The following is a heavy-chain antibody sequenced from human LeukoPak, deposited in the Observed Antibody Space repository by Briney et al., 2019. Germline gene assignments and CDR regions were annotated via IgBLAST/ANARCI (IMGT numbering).Heavy chain of an antibody. Sequence: ASVKVSCKASGYTFTGYYMHWVRQAPGQGLEWMGCINPNSGGTNYAQKFQGRVTMTRDTSISTAYMELSRLRSDDTAVYYCARDGDDSSGSDLDYWGQGTLVTVSS. CDR1: GYTFTGYY. J-gene: IGHJ4*02. V-gene: IGHV1-2*02. CDR2: INPNSGGT. D-gene: IGHD3-22*01. CDR3: ARDGDDSSGSDLDY.